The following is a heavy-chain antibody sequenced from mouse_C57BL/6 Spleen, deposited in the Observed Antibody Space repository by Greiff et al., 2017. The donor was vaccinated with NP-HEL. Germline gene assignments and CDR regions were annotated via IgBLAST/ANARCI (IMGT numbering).Heavy chain of an antibody. J-gene: IGHJ2*01. V-gene: IGHV1-69*01. Sequence: QVQLQQSGAELVMPGASVKLSSKASGYTFTSYWMHWVKQRPGQGLEWIGEIDPSDSYTNYNQKFKGKSTLTVDKSSSTAYMQLSSLTSEDSAVYYCARGGNPPLDYWGQGTTLTVSS. CDR2: IDPSDSYT. CDR3: ARGGNPPLDY. D-gene: IGHD2-1*01. CDR1: GYTFTSYW.